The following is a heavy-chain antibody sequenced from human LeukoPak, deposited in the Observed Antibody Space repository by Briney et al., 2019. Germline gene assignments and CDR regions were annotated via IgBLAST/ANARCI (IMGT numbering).Heavy chain of an antibody. CDR2: ISPDSGAT. D-gene: IGHD6-6*01. CDR1: GYTFTGYY. V-gene: IGHV1-2*02. CDR3: VREGYSTPSGPLDY. Sequence: ASVKVSCKASGYTFTGYYIHWARQAPGQGLEWMGWISPDSGATNSAQKFQGRVTMTRDTSISTAYMELSSLRSDDTAVYFCVREGYSTPSGPLDYWGQGTLVTVSS. J-gene: IGHJ4*02.